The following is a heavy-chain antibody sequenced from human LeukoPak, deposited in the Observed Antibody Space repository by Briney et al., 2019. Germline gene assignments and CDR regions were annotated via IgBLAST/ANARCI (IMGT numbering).Heavy chain of an antibody. CDR3: AREDAEQMDNSFDI. CDR1: GDSISRSSDY. D-gene: IGHD5-24*01. J-gene: IGHJ3*02. Sequence: SETLSLTCTVSGDSISRSSDYWGWIRQPPGKGPEWVGSVYYIGSTFYNPSLKSRLTISIDTSKNQFSLKLRSVTAADTAVYYCAREDAEQMDNSFDIWGQGTMVTVSS. V-gene: IGHV4-39*07. CDR2: VYYIGST.